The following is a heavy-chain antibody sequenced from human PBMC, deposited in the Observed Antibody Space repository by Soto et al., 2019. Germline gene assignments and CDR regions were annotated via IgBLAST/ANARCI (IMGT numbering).Heavy chain of an antibody. D-gene: IGHD6-13*01. CDR3: ARGIAAAGSPGYYYYGMDV. CDR2: FYRADSDS. CDR1: GYNFTNHW. Sequence: PGESLKISCKASGYNFTNHWIAWVRQMPGRGLEWMGIFYRADSDSTYSPSFEGQVTISADKSINTAYLQWSSLKASDTAIYYCARGIAAAGSPGYYYYGMDVWGQGTTVTAP. J-gene: IGHJ6*02. V-gene: IGHV5-51*01.